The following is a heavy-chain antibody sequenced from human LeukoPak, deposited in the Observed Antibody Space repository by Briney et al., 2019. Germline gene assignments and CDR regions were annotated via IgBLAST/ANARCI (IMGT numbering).Heavy chain of an antibody. CDR3: GRGGDLMYYYGSGSYYNWFDP. D-gene: IGHD3-10*01. CDR1: GYTFTSYD. CDR2: MNPNSGNT. J-gene: IGHJ5*02. Sequence: ASVKVSCKASGYTFTSYDINWVRQAPGQGLEWMGWMNPNSGNTGYAQKFQGRVTMTRNTSTSTAYLELSSLRSEDTAVYYGGRGGDLMYYYGSGSYYNWFDPWGQGTLVTVSS. V-gene: IGHV1-8*01.